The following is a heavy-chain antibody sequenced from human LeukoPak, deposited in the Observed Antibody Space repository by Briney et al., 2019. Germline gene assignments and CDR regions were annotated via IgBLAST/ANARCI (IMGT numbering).Heavy chain of an antibody. CDR3: ARAWIQLWSQGPFDC. V-gene: IGHV1-46*01. D-gene: IGHD5-18*01. J-gene: IGHJ4*02. CDR2: INPSGGST. CDR1: GYTFTSYY. Sequence: ASVKVSCKTSGYTFTSYYMHWVRQAPGQGLEWMGIINPSGGSTSYAQKFQGRVTMTRDTSTSTVYMELSSLRSDDTAVYYCARAWIQLWSQGPFDCWGQGTLVTVSS.